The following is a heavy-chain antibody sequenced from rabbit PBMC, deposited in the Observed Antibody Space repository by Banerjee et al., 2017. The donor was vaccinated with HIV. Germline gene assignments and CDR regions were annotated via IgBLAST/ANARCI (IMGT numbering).Heavy chain of an antibody. CDR2: IDPVFGST. Sequence: QEQLVESGGGLVQPGGSLKLSCKASGFDFSSYGVSWVRQAPGKGLEWIGYIDPVFGSTIYASWVNGRFTISSHNAQNTLYLQLNSLTAADTATYFCARESTDYYFFNLWGQGTLVT. CDR3: ARESTDYYFFNL. CDR1: GFDFSSYG. J-gene: IGHJ4*01. D-gene: IGHD1-1*01. V-gene: IGHV1S47*01.